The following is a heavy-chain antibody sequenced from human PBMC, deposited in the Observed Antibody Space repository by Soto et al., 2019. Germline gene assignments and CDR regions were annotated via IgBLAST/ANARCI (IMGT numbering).Heavy chain of an antibody. V-gene: IGHV4-34*01. Sequence: SETLSLTCAVYGGSFSDYYWTWIRQPPEKGLEWIGEINHSGSTNQNPSLKSRVSISADTSKNQFSLKLRSVTAADTAVYYCARGIAVMDAPDKYCFDSWSLGTLVTVSS. CDR1: GGSFSDYY. CDR2: INHSGST. CDR3: ARGIAVMDAPDKYCFDS. D-gene: IGHD2-15*01. J-gene: IGHJ4*02.